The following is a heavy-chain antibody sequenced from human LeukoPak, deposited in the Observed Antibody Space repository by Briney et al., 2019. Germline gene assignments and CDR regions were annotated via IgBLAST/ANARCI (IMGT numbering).Heavy chain of an antibody. CDR1: GVTFSYYD. V-gene: IGHV3-48*03. D-gene: IGHD6-13*01. J-gene: IGHJ4*02. Sequence: GGSLRLSCAASGVTFSYYDMNWVRQAPGKGLEWISYISSSGNTIYYTDPVKGRFTISRDNDQNSLYLQMNGLRAEDTAVYYCARYTSSWNYYFDYWGQGTLVTVSS. CDR3: ARYTSSWNYYFDY. CDR2: ISSSGNTI.